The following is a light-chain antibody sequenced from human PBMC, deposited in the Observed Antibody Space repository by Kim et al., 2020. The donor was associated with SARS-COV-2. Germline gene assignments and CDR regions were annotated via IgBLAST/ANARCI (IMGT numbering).Light chain of an antibody. Sequence: DIQMTQSLSSLSASVGDRVTITCRASQGISSFLGWYQQKPGEVPQLLIYAASTLQVGVPSRFSGSGSGTDFTLTISSLQAEDVATYYCQSYNSAPWTFGQGTKLEIK. J-gene: IGKJ1*01. V-gene: IGKV1-27*01. CDR2: AAS. CDR1: QGISSF. CDR3: QSYNSAPWT.